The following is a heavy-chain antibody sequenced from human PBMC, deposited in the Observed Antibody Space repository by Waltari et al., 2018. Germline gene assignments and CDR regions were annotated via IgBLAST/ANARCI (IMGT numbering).Heavy chain of an antibody. J-gene: IGHJ4*02. D-gene: IGHD3-22*01. Sequence: QVQLVESGGGVVQPGTSLRLSCAVSGFTFSSYAMNWVRQAPGKGLEWVAVISNDESDKYYVDSVKGRFTVSRDNSNNTMYLQMDSLRPEDTAIYYCARLGAEDSSPWDYWGQGTLVTV. CDR2: ISNDESDK. CDR1: GFTFSSYA. CDR3: ARLGAEDSSPWDY. V-gene: IGHV3-30*01.